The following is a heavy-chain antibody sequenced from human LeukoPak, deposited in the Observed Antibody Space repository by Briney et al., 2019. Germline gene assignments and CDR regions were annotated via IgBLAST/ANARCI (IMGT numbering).Heavy chain of an antibody. V-gene: IGHV3-23*01. D-gene: IGHD2-15*01. CDR1: GFTFSSYA. CDR3: AKGAFGYSSPLYFQH. CDR2: ISGSGGST. Sequence: GGSLRLSCSASGFTFSSYAMSWVRQAPGKGLEWVSPISGSGGSTYYADSVKGRFTISRDNSKNTLYLQMNSLRAEDTAVYYCAKGAFGYSSPLYFQHWGQGTLVTVSS. J-gene: IGHJ1*01.